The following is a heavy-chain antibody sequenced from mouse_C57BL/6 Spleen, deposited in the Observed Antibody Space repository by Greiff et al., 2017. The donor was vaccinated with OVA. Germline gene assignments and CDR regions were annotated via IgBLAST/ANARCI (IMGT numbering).Heavy chain of an antibody. D-gene: IGHD2-3*01. Sequence: DVKLVESGGGLVKPGGSLKLSCAASGFTFSSYAMSWVRQTPEKRLEWVATISDGGSYTYYPDNVKGRFTISRDNAKNNLYLQMSHLKSEDTAMYYCARGDGYYGGVFDYWGQGTTLTVSS. J-gene: IGHJ2*01. V-gene: IGHV5-4*03. CDR3: ARGDGYYGGVFDY. CDR1: GFTFSSYA. CDR2: ISDGGSYT.